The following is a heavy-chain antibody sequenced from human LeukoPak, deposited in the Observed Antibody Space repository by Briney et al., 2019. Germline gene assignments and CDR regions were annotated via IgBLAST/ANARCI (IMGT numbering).Heavy chain of an antibody. CDR1: GGTFSSYA. D-gene: IGHD2-2*01. J-gene: IGHJ4*02. CDR3: ASREVRCSSTSCPYYFDY. CDR2: IIPIFGTA. Sequence: SVKVSCKASGGTFSSYAISWVRQAPGQGLEWMGGIIPIFGTANYAQKFQGRVTITTDESTSTAYMELSSLRSEDTAVYYCASREVRCSSTSCPYYFDYWGQGTLITVSS. V-gene: IGHV1-69*05.